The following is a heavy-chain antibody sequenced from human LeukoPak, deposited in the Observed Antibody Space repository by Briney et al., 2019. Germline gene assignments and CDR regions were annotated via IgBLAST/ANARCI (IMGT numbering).Heavy chain of an antibody. Sequence: SVKVSCRASGGTFSSYAISWVRQAPGQGLEWMGRIIPILGTANYAQKFQGRVTITTDESTSTAYMELSSLRSEDTAVYYCARDFGHYYDSSGSGYYFDYWGQGTLVTVSS. CDR2: IIPILGTA. CDR3: ARDFGHYYDSSGSGYYFDY. J-gene: IGHJ4*02. CDR1: GGTFSSYA. D-gene: IGHD3-22*01. V-gene: IGHV1-69*11.